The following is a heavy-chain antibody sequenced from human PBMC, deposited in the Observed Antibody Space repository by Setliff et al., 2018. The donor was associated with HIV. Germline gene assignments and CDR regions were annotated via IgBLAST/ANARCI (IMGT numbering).Heavy chain of an antibody. CDR1: GYTFGYNY. D-gene: IGHD2-15*01. V-gene: IGHV1-2*02. J-gene: IGHJ4*02. CDR3: AKGGGGYYDQ. Sequence: ASVKVSCKTSGYTFGYNYIHWVRQAPGQGLEWMGWIAPNSGDTKYAQKFEGRVTVTRDTSINTVYMEVSSLRSDDTAVYYCAKGGGGYYDQWSQGTLVTVSS. CDR2: IAPNSGDT.